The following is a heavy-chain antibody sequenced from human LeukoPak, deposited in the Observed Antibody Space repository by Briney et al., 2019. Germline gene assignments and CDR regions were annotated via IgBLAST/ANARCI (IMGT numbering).Heavy chain of an antibody. CDR2: IYHSGST. V-gene: IGHV4-38-2*02. Sequence: SETLSLTCTVSGYSISSGYYWGWIRQPPGKGLEWIGSIYHSGSTYYNPSLKSRVTISVDTSNNQFSLKLSSVTAADTAVYYCARSYYGSGSYYYANAFDIWGQGTMVTVSS. D-gene: IGHD3-10*01. CDR3: ARSYYGSGSYYYANAFDI. J-gene: IGHJ3*02. CDR1: GYSISSGYY.